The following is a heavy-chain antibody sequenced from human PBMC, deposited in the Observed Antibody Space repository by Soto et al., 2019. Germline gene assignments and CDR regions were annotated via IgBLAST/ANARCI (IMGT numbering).Heavy chain of an antibody. J-gene: IGHJ4*02. D-gene: IGHD4-17*01. Sequence: SETLSLTCTVSGGSISSYYWSWIRQHPGKGLEWIGYIYYSGSTNYNPSLKSRVTISVDTSKNQFSLKLSSVTAADTAVYYCARGTLTGDYDYWGQGTLVTVSS. CDR1: GGSISSYY. CDR2: IYYSGST. V-gene: IGHV4-59*01. CDR3: ARGTLTGDYDY.